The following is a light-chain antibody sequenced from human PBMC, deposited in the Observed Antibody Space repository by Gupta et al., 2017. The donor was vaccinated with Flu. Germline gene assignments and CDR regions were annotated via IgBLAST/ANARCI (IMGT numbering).Light chain of an antibody. CDR3: QQDVMSPVT. CDR2: GVS. J-gene: IGKJ4*01. V-gene: IGKV3-20*01. CDR1: QSLSTRF. Sequence: GTLALSPGERATLSCRASQSLSTRFIAWYQKKLGQAPRLLIYGVSSRAIGISDRFSGSGSGTDFTLTISRLEPEDFAVYFCQQDVMSPVTFGGGTKVEIK.